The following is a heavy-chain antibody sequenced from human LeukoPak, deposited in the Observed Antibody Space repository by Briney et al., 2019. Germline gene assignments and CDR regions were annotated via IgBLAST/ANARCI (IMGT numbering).Heavy chain of an antibody. D-gene: IGHD2-15*01. V-gene: IGHV3-7*01. CDR2: IKQDGSEK. J-gene: IGHJ4*02. Sequence: GGSLRLSCAASGFTFSSYWMSWVRQAPGKGLEWVANIKQDGSEKYYVDSVKGRFTTSRDNAKNSLYLQMNSLRAEDTAVYYCARDPGYCSGGSCYRGYFDYWGQGTLVTVSS. CDR1: GFTFSSYW. CDR3: ARDPGYCSGGSCYRGYFDY.